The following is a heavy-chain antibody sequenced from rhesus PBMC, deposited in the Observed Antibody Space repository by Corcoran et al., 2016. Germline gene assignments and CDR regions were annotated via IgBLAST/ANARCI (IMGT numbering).Heavy chain of an antibody. CDR2: IIPLVGIT. J-gene: IGHJ6*01. V-gene: IGHV1-198*02. CDR3: ARSLPVLQFLDWLLSYGLDS. CDR1: GFTLGSYA. D-gene: IGHD3-3*01. Sequence: QVQLVQSGAEVKKPGASVKVSCKASGFTLGSYAINWVRQAPGQGLEWMGVIIPLVGITNYAEKFQGRVTITADTSTSTAYMELSSLRSEDTAVYYCARSLPVLQFLDWLLSYGLDSWGQGVVVTVSS.